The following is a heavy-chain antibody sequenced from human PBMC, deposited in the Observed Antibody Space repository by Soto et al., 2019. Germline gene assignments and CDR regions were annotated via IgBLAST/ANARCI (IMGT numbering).Heavy chain of an antibody. Sequence: SETLSLTCTVSGGSISSYYWSWIRQPPGKGLEWIGYIYYSGSTNYNPSLKSRVTISVDTSKNQFSLKLSSLTAADTAVYYCARRNYLNWFDPWGQGTLVTVSS. CDR1: GGSISSYY. V-gene: IGHV4-59*08. J-gene: IGHJ5*02. CDR3: ARRNYLNWFDP. CDR2: IYYSGST. D-gene: IGHD3-10*01.